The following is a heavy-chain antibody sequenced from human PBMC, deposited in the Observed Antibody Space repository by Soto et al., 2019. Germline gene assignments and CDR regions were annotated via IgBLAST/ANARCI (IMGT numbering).Heavy chain of an antibody. CDR3: ARDFRAHGADAFDI. CDR2: IYSGGST. Sequence: GGSLRLSCAASGFTVSSNYMSWVRQAPGKGLEWVSVIYSGGSTYYADSVKGRFTISGHNSKNTLYLQMNSLRAEDTAVYYCARDFRAHGADAFDIWGQGTMVTVSS. D-gene: IGHD4-17*01. J-gene: IGHJ3*02. V-gene: IGHV3-53*04. CDR1: GFTVSSNY.